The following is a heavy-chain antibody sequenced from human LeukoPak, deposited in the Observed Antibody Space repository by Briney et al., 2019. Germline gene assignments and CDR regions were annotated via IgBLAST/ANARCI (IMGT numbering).Heavy chain of an antibody. J-gene: IGHJ4*02. V-gene: IGHV3-30*18. CDR2: ISYDGSNK. Sequence: GGSLRLSCAASGFTFSDFWMHWVRQAPGKGLEWVAVISYDGSNKYYADSVKGRFTISRDNSKNTLYLQMNSLRAEDTAVYYCAKVSGQLVVVDLFDYWGQGTLVTVSS. CDR3: AKVSGQLVVVDLFDY. D-gene: IGHD2-15*01. CDR1: GFTFSDFW.